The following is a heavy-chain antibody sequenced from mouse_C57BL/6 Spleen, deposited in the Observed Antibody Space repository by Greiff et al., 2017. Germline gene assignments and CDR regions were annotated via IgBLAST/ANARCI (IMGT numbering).Heavy chain of an antibody. CDR1: GYTFTSYW. J-gene: IGHJ2*01. V-gene: IGHV1-52*01. CDR3: ARQNYGNYEDYFDY. D-gene: IGHD2-1*01. CDR2: IDPSDSET. Sequence: VQLQQPGAELVRPGSSVKLSCKASGYTFTSYWMHWVKQRPIQGLEWIGNIDPSDSETHYNQKFKDKATLTVDKSSSTAYMQLSSLTSEDSAVYYWARQNYGNYEDYFDYWGQGTTLTVSS.